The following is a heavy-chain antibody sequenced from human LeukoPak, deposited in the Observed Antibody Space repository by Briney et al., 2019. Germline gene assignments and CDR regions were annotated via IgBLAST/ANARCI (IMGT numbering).Heavy chain of an antibody. CDR2: ISGSGGST. Sequence: GGSLRLSCAASGFTFSSYAMSWVRQAPGKGLEWVSAISGSGGSTYYADSVKGRFTISRDNSKNTLYLQMNSLRAEDTAVYYCAKDSSGGVIDNDRFDPWGQGTLVTVSS. CDR3: AKDSSGGVIDNDRFDP. V-gene: IGHV3-23*01. CDR1: GFTFSSYA. D-gene: IGHD3-16*02. J-gene: IGHJ5*02.